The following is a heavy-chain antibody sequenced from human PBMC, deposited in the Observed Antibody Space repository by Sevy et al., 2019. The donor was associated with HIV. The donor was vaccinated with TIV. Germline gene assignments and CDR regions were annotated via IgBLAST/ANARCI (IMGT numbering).Heavy chain of an antibody. J-gene: IGHJ4*02. CDR3: AREFDGGPDY. CDR1: GFTFSTYW. CDR2: INQDGSQK. D-gene: IGHD3-9*01. V-gene: IGHV3-7*01. Sequence: GGSLRLSCGASGFTFSTYWMSWVRQAPGKGLEWVSNINQDGSQKYYVDSVKGRFTISKDNDKNSLYLQMSSLRAEDTAVYYCAREFDGGPDYWGQGTLVTVSS.